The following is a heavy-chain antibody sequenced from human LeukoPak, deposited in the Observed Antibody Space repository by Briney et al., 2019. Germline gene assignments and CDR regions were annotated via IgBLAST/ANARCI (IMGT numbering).Heavy chain of an antibody. D-gene: IGHD1-26*01. CDR3: ARRDDSGSYTFDY. V-gene: IGHV4-39*01. CDR2: IYYSGST. Sequence: SETLSLTCTVSGGSISSSSYYWGWIRQPPGKGLEWIGSIYYSGSTYYNPSLKSRVTISVDTSKNQFSLKLSSVTAADTAVYYCARRDDSGSYTFDYWAREPWSPSPQ. J-gene: IGHJ4*02. CDR1: GGSISSSSYY.